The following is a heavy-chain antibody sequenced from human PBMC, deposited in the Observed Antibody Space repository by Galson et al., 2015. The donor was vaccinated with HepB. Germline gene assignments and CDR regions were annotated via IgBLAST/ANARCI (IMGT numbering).Heavy chain of an antibody. D-gene: IGHD2-15*01. CDR3: TLGGAAAY. CDR2: IKSNTFGGTT. Sequence: SLRLSCAGSACPFGHSAMSGFRQAPGKGLEWLGYIKSNTFGGTTQYAASVRGRFTISRDDSASLAYLQMNNLRIEDTAMYYCTLGGAAAYWGQGTLVTVSS. V-gene: IGHV3-49*03. J-gene: IGHJ4*02. CDR1: ACPFGHSA.